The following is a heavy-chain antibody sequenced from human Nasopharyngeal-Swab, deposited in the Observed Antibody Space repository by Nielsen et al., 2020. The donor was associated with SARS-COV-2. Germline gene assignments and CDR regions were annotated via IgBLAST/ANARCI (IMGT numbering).Heavy chain of an antibody. CDR1: GGSISSSRYY. D-gene: IGHD5-18*01. CDR3: ARGYGRGYFDY. J-gene: IGHJ4*02. CDR2: IYYSGST. Sequence: SETLSLTCTVSGGSISSSRYYWGWIRQPPGKGLEWIGSIYYSGSTYYNPSLKSRVTISVDTSKNQFSLKLSSVTAADTAVYYCARGYGRGYFDYWGQGTLVTVSS. V-gene: IGHV4-39*07.